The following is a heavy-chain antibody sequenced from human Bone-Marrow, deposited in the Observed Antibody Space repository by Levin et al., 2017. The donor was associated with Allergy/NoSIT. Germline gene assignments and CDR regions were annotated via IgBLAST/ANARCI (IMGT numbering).Heavy chain of an antibody. Sequence: ASVKVSCKASGYTFTSYDINWVRQATGQGLEWMGWMNPNSGNTGYAQKFQGRVTMTRNTSISTAYMELSSLRSEDTAVYYCARAAYGSGSYILHYYGMDVWGQGTTVTVSS. D-gene: IGHD3-10*01. CDR3: ARAAYGSGSYILHYYGMDV. J-gene: IGHJ6*02. V-gene: IGHV1-8*01. CDR1: GYTFTSYD. CDR2: MNPNSGNT.